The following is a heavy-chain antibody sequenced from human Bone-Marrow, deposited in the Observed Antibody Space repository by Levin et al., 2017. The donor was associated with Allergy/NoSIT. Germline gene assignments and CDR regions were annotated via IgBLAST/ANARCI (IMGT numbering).Heavy chain of an antibody. J-gene: IGHJ4*02. V-gene: IGHV1-24*01. CDR3: ATDLAYGAGRSDY. D-gene: IGHD4-17*01. CDR1: GYSFTELS. CDR2: YNPEDAET. Sequence: GESLKISCKVSGYSFTELSMYWVRQAPGKGLEWMGGYNPEDAETIYAQKFQGRVTMTEDISTATAYMELSSLTSEDTAIYYCATDLAYGAGRSDYWGQGTLITVSS.